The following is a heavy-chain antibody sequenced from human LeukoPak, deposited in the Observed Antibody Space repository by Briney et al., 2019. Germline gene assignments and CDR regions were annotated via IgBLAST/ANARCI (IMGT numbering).Heavy chain of an antibody. CDR2: ISTTSDYI. V-gene: IGHV3-21*04. D-gene: IGHD3-10*01. CDR1: GFTFSSYN. CDR3: AKGGSPVFYGSGRFDY. J-gene: IGHJ4*02. Sequence: SGGSLRLSCAASGFTFSSYNMNWVRQAPGKGLEWVSSISTTSDYIYYADSLKGRFTISRDNSKNTLYLQMNSLRGDDTAVYYCAKGGSPVFYGSGRFDYWGQGTLVTVSS.